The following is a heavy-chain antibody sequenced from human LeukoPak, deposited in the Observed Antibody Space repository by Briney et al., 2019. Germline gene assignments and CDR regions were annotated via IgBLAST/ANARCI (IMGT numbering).Heavy chain of an antibody. D-gene: IGHD2-8*01. V-gene: IGHV4-39*01. CDR2: IYYSGST. CDR1: GGSISSSSYY. J-gene: IGHJ3*01. CDR3: AAYCTNGVCYTGGT. Sequence: SETLSLTCTVSGGSISSSSYYWGWIRQPPGKGLEWIGSIYYSGSTYYNPSLKSRVTISVDTSKNQFSLKLSSVTAADTAVYYSAAYCTNGVCYTGGTWGQGTMVTVSS.